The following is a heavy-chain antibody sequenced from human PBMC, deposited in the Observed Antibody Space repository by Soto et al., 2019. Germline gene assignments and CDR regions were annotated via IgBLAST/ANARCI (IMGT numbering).Heavy chain of an antibody. Sequence: QVQLQESGPGLVKPSETLSLTCTVSGGSISSYYWSWIRQPPGKGLEWIGYIYYSGSTNYNPSLKSRVTISVDTSKNQFSLKLSSVTAADTAVYYCARLVAVAGMDYWGQGTLVTVSS. CDR3: ARLVAVAGMDY. J-gene: IGHJ4*02. CDR1: GGSISSYY. D-gene: IGHD6-19*01. CDR2: IYYSGST. V-gene: IGHV4-59*08.